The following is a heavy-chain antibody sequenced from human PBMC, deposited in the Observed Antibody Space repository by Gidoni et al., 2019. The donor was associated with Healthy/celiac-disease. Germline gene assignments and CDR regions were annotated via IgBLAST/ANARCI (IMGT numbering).Heavy chain of an antibody. J-gene: IGHJ4*02. Sequence: QVQLVESGGGLVKPGGSLRPSCAASGFTFSDYYMRWNRQAPGKGLEWVSYISSSSSYTNYADSVKGRFTISRDNAKNSLYLQMNSLRAEDTAVYYCAWSSILRYFDWLSPNPDYFDYWGQGTLVTVSS. CDR2: ISSSSSYT. CDR1: GFTFSDYY. V-gene: IGHV3-11*06. D-gene: IGHD3-9*01. CDR3: AWSSILRYFDWLSPNPDYFDY.